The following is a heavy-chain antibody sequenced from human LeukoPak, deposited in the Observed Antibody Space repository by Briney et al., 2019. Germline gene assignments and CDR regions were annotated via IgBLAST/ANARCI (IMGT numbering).Heavy chain of an antibody. Sequence: GGSLRLSCAAAGFTFSNYWMHWVRQAPGKGLVWVSRIKSDGRTNYTDSVKGRFTISRDNAKNTVSLQMNSLRAEDTGVYYCARAPSEIGGYYPEYFRHWGQGTLVTVSS. CDR1: GFTFSNYW. D-gene: IGHD3-22*01. V-gene: IGHV3-74*01. J-gene: IGHJ1*01. CDR3: ARAPSEIGGYYPEYFRH. CDR2: IKSDGRT.